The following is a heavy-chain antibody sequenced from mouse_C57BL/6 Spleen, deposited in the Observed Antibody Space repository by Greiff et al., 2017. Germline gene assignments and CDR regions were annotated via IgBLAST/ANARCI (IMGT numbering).Heavy chain of an antibody. J-gene: IGHJ3*01. V-gene: IGHV1-76*01. CDR1: GYTFTDYY. CDR2: IYPGSGNT. CDR3: AKDWEGFAY. D-gene: IGHD4-1*01. Sequence: QVQLKESGAELVRPGASVKLSCKASGYTFTDYYINWVKQRPGQGLEWIARIYPGSGNTYYNEKFKGKATLTAEKSSSTAYMQLSSLTSEDSAVYFCAKDWEGFAYWGQGTLVTVSA.